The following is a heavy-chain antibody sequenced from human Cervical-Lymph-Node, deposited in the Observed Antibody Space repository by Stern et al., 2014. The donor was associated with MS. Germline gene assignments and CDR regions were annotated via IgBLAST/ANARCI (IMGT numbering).Heavy chain of an antibody. Sequence: HVQLQESCPGLVKPSQTLSLTCTVSGDSISSGNYYWSWIRQPAGKGLAWIGLINPSGTPYNTPSLRIRVTISIAASNTQFSLRLSSVPATDTAVYYCATQGRALAPDWCQGTLVTVSS. CDR1: GDSISSGNYY. CDR2: INPSGTP. CDR3: ATQGRALAPD. V-gene: IGHV4-61*02. J-gene: IGHJ4*02.